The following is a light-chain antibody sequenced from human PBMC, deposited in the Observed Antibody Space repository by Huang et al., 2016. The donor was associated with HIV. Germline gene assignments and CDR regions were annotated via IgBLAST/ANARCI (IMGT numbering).Light chain of an antibody. CDR3: MQGLQIPHT. Sequence: DIVMTQSPLSLPVTPAEPSSISCRSSQSLLHRNGYNYLSWFLQKPGQSPPLLIYLGSNRASGGPERFSDSGSGTDFTLKISRVEAEDVGVYYCMQGLQIPHTFGQGTKLEIK. V-gene: IGKV2-28*01. CDR2: LGS. CDR1: QSLLHRNGYNY. J-gene: IGKJ2*01.